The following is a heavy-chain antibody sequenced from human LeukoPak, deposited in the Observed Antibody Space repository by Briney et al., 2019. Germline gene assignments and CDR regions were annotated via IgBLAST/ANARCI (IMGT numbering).Heavy chain of an antibody. CDR3: ARHYSSRRQGFDY. CDR2: IYYRGST. D-gene: IGHD6-19*01. CDR1: GHSISSSSYD. J-gene: IGHJ4*02. V-gene: IGHV4-39*01. Sequence: PSEGLSLTCTVPGHSISSSSYDWGWIRQPPGKGLDWIGSIYYRGSTYYRTSLKGRVTISVDTSKNQFPLKLSSVTAGHTAVYYCARHYSSRRQGFDYWGQGTLVTVSS.